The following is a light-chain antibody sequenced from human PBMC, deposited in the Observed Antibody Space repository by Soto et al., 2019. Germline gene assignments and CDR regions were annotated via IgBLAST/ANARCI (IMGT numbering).Light chain of an antibody. CDR2: EVT. V-gene: IGLV2-8*01. CDR3: SSYAGSNDFYFV. J-gene: IGLJ3*02. Sequence: QSALTQPPSASGSPGQSVTISCTGTSSDVGGYNYVSWYQQYPGRAPKLVIYEVTKRPSGVPDRFSGSKSGNTASLTVSGLQAEDEADYYCSSYAGSNDFYFVFGGGTKLTVL. CDR1: SSDVGGYNY.